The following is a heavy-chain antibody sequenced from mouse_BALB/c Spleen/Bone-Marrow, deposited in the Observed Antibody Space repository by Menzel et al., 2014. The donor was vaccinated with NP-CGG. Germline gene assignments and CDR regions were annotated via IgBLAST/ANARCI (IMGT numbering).Heavy chain of an antibody. CDR2: INPDSSTI. V-gene: IGHV4-1*02. CDR3: ARLNYYGNMFG. CDR1: GFDFSRYW. J-gene: IGHJ1*01. D-gene: IGHD1-1*01. Sequence: EVQLVESGAGLVQPGGSLKLSCATSGFDFSRYWMSWVRQAPGKGLEWIGEINPDSSTINYTPSLKDKFIISRDNAKNTLYLQMSKVRSEDTALYYCARLNYYGNMFGWGASTTVTVSS.